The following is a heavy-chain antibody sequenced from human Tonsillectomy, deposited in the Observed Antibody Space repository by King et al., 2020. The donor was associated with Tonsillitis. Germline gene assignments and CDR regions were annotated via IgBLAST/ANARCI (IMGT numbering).Heavy chain of an antibody. D-gene: IGHD3-10*01. CDR3: AKDCRGYYYGAGSGFDY. V-gene: IGHV3-30*18. CDR1: GFTFSSYG. J-gene: IGHJ4*02. CDR2: ISYDGSNK. Sequence: VQLVESGGGVVQPGRSLRLSCAASGFTFSSYGMHWVRQAPGKGLEWVAVISYDGSNKYYADSVKGRFTISRDNSKNTLYLQMNSLRAEDTAVYYCAKDCRGYYYGAGSGFDYWGQGTPVTVSS.